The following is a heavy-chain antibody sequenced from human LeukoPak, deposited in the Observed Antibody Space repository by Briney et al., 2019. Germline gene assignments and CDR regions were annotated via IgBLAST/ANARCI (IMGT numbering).Heavy chain of an antibody. Sequence: SVKVTCKASGGTFSSYAISWVRQAPGQGLEWMGGIIPIFGTANYAQKFQGRVTITTDESTSTAYMELSSLRSEDTAVYYCARAPVAWKKYSSSSVPVDWGQGTLVTVSS. CDR1: GGTFSSYA. D-gene: IGHD6-6*01. CDR2: IIPIFGTA. V-gene: IGHV1-69*05. J-gene: IGHJ4*02. CDR3: ARAPVAWKKYSSSSVPVD.